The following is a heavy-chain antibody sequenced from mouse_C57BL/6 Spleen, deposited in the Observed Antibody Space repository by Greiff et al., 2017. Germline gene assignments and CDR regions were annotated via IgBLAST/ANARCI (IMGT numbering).Heavy chain of an antibody. J-gene: IGHJ2*01. CDR2: IYPSDSDT. V-gene: IGHV1-74*01. CDR1: GYTFTSYW. Sequence: VQLQQPGAELVKPGASVKVSCKASGYTFTSYWMHWVKQRPGQGLEWIGRIYPSDSDTNYNQKFKGKATLTVDKSSSTAYMQLSSLTSEDSAVYYCAIGYYGSSYYFDYWSQGTTLTVSS. D-gene: IGHD1-1*01. CDR3: AIGYYGSSYYFDY.